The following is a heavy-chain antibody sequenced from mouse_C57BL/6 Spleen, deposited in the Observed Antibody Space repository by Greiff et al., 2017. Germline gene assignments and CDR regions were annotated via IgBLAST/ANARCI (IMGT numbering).Heavy chain of an antibody. V-gene: IGHV1-19*01. CDR2: INPYNGGT. Sequence: VQLQQSGPVLVKPGASVKMSCQASGYTFTDYYMNWVKQSHGKSLEWIGVINPYNGGTSYNQKFKGKATLTVDKSSSTAYMELNSLTSEDSAVYYCARSGTVRYFDYWGQGTTLTVSS. J-gene: IGHJ2*01. CDR1: GYTFTDYY. CDR3: ARSGTVRYFDY. D-gene: IGHD1-1*01.